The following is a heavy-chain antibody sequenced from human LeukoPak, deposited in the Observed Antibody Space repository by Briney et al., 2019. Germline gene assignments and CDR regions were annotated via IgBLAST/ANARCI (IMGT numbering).Heavy chain of an antibody. Sequence: GGSLRLSCSASGLTVTNAWMNWVRQAPGKGLEWVSFISGTGLSTYYADSVKGRFTISRDNSKNTLYLQMNSLRAEDTAVYYCAKLMRHMMEDVYDIWGQGTMVIVSS. CDR1: GLTVTNAW. CDR2: ISGTGLST. CDR3: AKLMRHMMEDVYDI. J-gene: IGHJ3*02. V-gene: IGHV3-23*01. D-gene: IGHD3-16*01.